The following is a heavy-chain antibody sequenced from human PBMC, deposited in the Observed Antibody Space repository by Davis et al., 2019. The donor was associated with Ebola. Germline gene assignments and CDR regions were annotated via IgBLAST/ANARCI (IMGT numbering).Heavy chain of an antibody. V-gene: IGHV4-59*12. CDR2: IYYSGST. D-gene: IGHD2-2*01. J-gene: IGHJ2*01. CDR1: GGSISSYY. CDR3: ARGGCGSASCYQWAFDL. Sequence: MPSETLSLTCTVSGGSISSYYWSWIRQPPGKGLEWIGYIYYSGSTNYNPSLKSRVTISVDTSKNQFSLRLNSLTAADTAVYYCARGGCGSASCYQWAFDLWGRGTLVTVSS.